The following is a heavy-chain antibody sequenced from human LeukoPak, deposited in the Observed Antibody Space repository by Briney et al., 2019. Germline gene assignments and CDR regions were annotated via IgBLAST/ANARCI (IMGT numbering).Heavy chain of an antibody. Sequence: SETLSLTCAVYGGSFSGYYWSWIRQPPGKGLEWIGEINHSGSTNYNPSLKSRVTISVDTSKNQFSLKLSSVTAADTAVYYCARGRITGTSPFGYWGQGTLVTVSS. CDR1: GGSFSGYY. V-gene: IGHV4-34*01. CDR3: ARGRITGTSPFGY. J-gene: IGHJ4*02. D-gene: IGHD1-20*01. CDR2: INHSGST.